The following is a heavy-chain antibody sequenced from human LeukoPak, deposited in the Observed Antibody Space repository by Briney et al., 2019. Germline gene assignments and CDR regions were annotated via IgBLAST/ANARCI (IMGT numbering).Heavy chain of an antibody. D-gene: IGHD2-15*01. V-gene: IGHV3-23*01. CDR1: GFIFRSYG. CDR2: ISGSSGSI. J-gene: IGHJ6*04. Sequence: GGSLRLSCAASGFIFRSYGMNWVRQAPGKGLEWVSGISGSSGSIYYADSVKGRFTISRDNSKNTLYLQMNSLRAEDAAIYYCTKTCTAATSHYCYGMDVWGKGTTVTVSS. CDR3: TKTCTAATSHYCYGMDV.